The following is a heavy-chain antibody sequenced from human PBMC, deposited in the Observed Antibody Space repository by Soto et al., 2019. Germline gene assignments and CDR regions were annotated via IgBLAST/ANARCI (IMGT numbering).Heavy chain of an antibody. CDR1: GFTFSSYA. CDR3: VSGDYWSGGSGYALDV. J-gene: IGHJ4*01. V-gene: IGHV3-23*01. D-gene: IGHD2-15*01. Sequence: GGTLRLSCAASGFTFSSYAMSWVRQAPGKGLEWVSAISGSGGSTYYADSAKGRFTISRDNSKNPLYLQMNSLRAEDTAVYYSVSGDYWSGGSGYALDVWGQGTLVTVSS. CDR2: ISGSGGST.